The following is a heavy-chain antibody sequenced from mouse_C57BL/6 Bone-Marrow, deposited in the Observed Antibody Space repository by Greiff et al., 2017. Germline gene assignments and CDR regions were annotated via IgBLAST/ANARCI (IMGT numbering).Heavy chain of an antibody. CDR3: SRDTAIHYDYALDY. V-gene: IGHV7-3*01. CDR1: GFTFTDYH. Sequence: DVKLVESGGGLVQPGGSLSLSCAASGFTFTDYHMSWVRQPPGKALEWLGFIRHKANGYTTEYSASVKDRFTISRDNSQSILYLQLDAMRVEYSATDDCSRDTAIHYDYALDYWGQGTTLTVSS. J-gene: IGHJ2*01. CDR2: IRHKANGYTT. D-gene: IGHD2-4*01.